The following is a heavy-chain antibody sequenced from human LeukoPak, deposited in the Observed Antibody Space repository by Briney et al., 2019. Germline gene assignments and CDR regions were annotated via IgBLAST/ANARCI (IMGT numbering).Heavy chain of an antibody. Sequence: SQTLSLTCTVSGGSISSGGYYWSWIRQHPGTGLEWIGYIYYSGSTYYNPSLKSRVTISVDTSKNQFSLKLSSVTAADTAVYYCARNRGDYVYFDYWGQGTLVTVSS. CDR3: ARNRGDYVYFDY. J-gene: IGHJ4*02. CDR2: IYYSGST. D-gene: IGHD4-17*01. V-gene: IGHV4-31*03. CDR1: GGSISSGGYY.